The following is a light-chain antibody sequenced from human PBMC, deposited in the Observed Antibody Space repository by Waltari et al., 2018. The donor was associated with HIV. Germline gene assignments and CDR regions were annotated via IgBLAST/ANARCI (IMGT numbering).Light chain of an antibody. CDR3: QQYDKWTPYT. V-gene: IGKV3-15*01. Sequence: IVLTPSPATLSVSPGARATLSCRASQSVRSNLAWYQQKPGQAPRLLMYGASTRATGSPARCSGSGSGTEFTLTISSMQAEDFAVYYCQQYDKWTPYTFGQGTKLEIK. CDR1: QSVRSN. J-gene: IGKJ2*01. CDR2: GAS.